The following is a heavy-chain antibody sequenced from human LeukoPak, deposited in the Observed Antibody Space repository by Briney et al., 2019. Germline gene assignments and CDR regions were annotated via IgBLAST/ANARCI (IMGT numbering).Heavy chain of an antibody. Sequence: ASVKVSCKASGYTFTSYGISWVRQAPGQGLEWMGWISAYNGNTNYAQKLQGRVTMTTDTSTSTAYMELRSLRSDDTAVYYCARDRRVYSSGYYYYYGMDVWGQGTTVTVSS. CDR1: GYTFTSYG. CDR2: ISAYNGNT. CDR3: ARDRRVYSSGYYYYYGMDV. D-gene: IGHD6-19*01. V-gene: IGHV1-18*01. J-gene: IGHJ6*02.